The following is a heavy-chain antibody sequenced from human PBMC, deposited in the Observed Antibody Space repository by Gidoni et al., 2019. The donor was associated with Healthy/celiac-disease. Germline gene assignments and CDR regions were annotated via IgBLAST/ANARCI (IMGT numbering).Heavy chain of an antibody. D-gene: IGHD3-3*01. CDR3: ARTSPSDFWSGYGNWWTGAFDI. CDR2: IFSNDEK. V-gene: IGHV2-26*01. Sequence: QVTLKESGPVLVKPTETLTLTCTVSGFSLSNARMGVSWIRQPPGKALEWLAHIFSNDEKSYSTSLKSRLTISKDTSKSQVVLTMTNMDPVDTATYYCARTSPSDFWSGYGNWWTGAFDIWGQGTMVTVSS. J-gene: IGHJ3*02. CDR1: GFSLSNARMG.